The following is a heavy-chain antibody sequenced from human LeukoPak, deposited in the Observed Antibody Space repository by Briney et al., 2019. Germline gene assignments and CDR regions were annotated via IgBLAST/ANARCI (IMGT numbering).Heavy chain of an antibody. CDR3: TKESSYYDSSGFFDY. J-gene: IGHJ4*02. D-gene: IGHD3-22*01. CDR1: GLTLSTYA. CDR2: ISGSGGST. V-gene: IGHV3-23*01. Sequence: GGSLRLSCAASGLTLSTYAMSWVRQAPGRGLEWVSAISGSGGSTYYADSVKGRFTISRDNSKNTLYLQMNSLRAEDTAVYYCTKESSYYDSSGFFDYWGQGTLVTVSS.